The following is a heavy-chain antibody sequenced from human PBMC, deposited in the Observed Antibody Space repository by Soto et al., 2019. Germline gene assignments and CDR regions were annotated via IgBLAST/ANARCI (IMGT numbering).Heavy chain of an antibody. CDR3: AREGDTAMALTPVYFDY. CDR2: IIPIFGTA. D-gene: IGHD5-18*01. CDR1: GGTFSSYA. Sequence: QVQLVQSGAEVKKPGSSVKVSCKASGGTFSSYAICWVRQAPGQGLEWMGGIIPIFGTANYAQKFQGRVTITADESTSTAYMELSSLRSEDTAVYYCAREGDTAMALTPVYFDYWGQGTLVTVSS. V-gene: IGHV1-69*01. J-gene: IGHJ4*02.